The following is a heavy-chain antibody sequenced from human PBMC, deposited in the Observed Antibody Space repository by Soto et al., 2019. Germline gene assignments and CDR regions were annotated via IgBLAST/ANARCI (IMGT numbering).Heavy chain of an antibody. D-gene: IGHD3-10*01. CDR3: AREKRFTMVRGVIANWFDP. Sequence: PSETLSLTCNVSGDSLHSGAYYWTWIRQSPGRGLEWIGHIYHTGSTNYNPSLKSRVTISVDTSKNQFSLKLSSVTAADTAVYYCAREKRFTMVRGVIANWFDPWGQGTLVTVSS. J-gene: IGHJ5*02. V-gene: IGHV4-61*08. CDR2: IYHTGST. CDR1: GDSLHSGAYY.